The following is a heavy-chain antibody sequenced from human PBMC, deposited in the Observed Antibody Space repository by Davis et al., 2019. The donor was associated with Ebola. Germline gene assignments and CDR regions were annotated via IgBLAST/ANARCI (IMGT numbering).Heavy chain of an antibody. CDR2: IWYDGSNK. J-gene: IGHJ4*02. Sequence: GESLKISCAASGFTFSSYAMSWVRQAPGKGLEWVAVIWYDGSNKYYADSVKGRFTISRDNSKNTLYLQMNSLKTEDTAVYYCTHTTPGPGSDYWGQGTLVTVSS. CDR1: GFTFSSYA. V-gene: IGHV3-33*08. D-gene: IGHD1-1*01. CDR3: THTTPGPGSDY.